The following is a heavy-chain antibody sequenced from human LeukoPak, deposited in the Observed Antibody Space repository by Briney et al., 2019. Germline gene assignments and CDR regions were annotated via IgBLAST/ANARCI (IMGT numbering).Heavy chain of an antibody. J-gene: IGHJ4*02. CDR3: ARGTVTAPDY. Sequence: GGSLTLSCPASGFSVSHTYMSCVRQAPAKGLEWVSIIYSGGNTYYADFVKGRFTISRDNSKNTLHLQMNRLRPEDTAVYYCARGTVTAPDYWGQGTLVTVSS. D-gene: IGHD2-21*02. V-gene: IGHV3-53*01. CDR2: IYSGGNT. CDR1: GFSVSHTY.